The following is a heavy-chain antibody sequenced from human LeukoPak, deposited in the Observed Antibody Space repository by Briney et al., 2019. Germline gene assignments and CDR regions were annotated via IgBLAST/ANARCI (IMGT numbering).Heavy chain of an antibody. Sequence: GGSLRLSCAASGFTFSNYAMTWVRQAPGKGLEWVSTISGSGRSTYYADSVKGRFTISRDNSMNTLYVQMNSLRAEDTAIYYCAKDQHFQDDAFDIWGQGTMVTVSS. D-gene: IGHD2/OR15-2a*01. CDR1: GFTFSNYA. V-gene: IGHV3-23*01. J-gene: IGHJ3*02. CDR2: ISGSGRST. CDR3: AKDQHFQDDAFDI.